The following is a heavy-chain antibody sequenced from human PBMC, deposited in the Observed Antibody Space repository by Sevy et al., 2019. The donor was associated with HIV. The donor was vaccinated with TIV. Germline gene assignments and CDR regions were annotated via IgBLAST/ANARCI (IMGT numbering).Heavy chain of an antibody. D-gene: IGHD5-12*01. CDR2: IYHSGST. CDR1: GYSISSGYY. CDR3: ARKRGYSGYAYYYYYMDV. J-gene: IGHJ6*03. Sequence: SETLSLTCAVSGYSISSGYYWGWIRQPTGKGLEWIGSIYHSGSTYYNPSLKSRVTISVDTSKNQFSLKLSSVTAADTAVYYCARKRGYSGYAYYYYYMDVWGKGTTVTVSS. V-gene: IGHV4-38-2*01.